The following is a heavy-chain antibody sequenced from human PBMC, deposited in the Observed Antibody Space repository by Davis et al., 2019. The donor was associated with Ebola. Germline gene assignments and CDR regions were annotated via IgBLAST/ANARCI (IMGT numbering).Heavy chain of an antibody. J-gene: IGHJ4*02. D-gene: IGHD1-26*01. Sequence: GGSLRLSCAASGFTFSTFVMHWVRQTPGKGLEWVAVIWYDGSKKYYADSVKGRFTISRDDYKNTLYLQMNSLRVEDTAVYYCARDPSGSESYQDYWGQGTLVTVSS. CDR2: IWYDGSKK. V-gene: IGHV3-33*08. CDR3: ARDPSGSESYQDY. CDR1: GFTFSTFV.